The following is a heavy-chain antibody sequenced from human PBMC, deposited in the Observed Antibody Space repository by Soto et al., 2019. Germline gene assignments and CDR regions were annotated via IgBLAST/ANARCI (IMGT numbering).Heavy chain of an antibody. Sequence: SETLPLTCAVYGGSFSGYYWSWIRQPPGKGLEWIGEINHSGSTNYNPSLKSRVTISVDTSKNQFSLKLSSVTAADTAVYYCARDRIQLGVGGYYYYGMDGWGQGTTVTVSS. D-gene: IGHD5-18*01. CDR1: GGSFSGYY. J-gene: IGHJ6*02. CDR3: ARDRIQLGVGGYYYYGMDG. CDR2: INHSGST. V-gene: IGHV4-34*01.